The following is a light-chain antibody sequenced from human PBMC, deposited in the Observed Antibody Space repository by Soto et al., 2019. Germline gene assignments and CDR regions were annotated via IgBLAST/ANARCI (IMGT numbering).Light chain of an antibody. Sequence: DIQMTQSPSTLSASVGDRVTITCRASRSISTWLAWFQQKPGKAPNLLIYKASSLQSGVPSRFSGGGSGTAFTLTISSLQPDDFATYYCQQYDGYPLSFGGGTRVEVK. CDR1: RSISTW. CDR3: QQYDGYPLS. J-gene: IGKJ4*01. CDR2: KAS. V-gene: IGKV1-5*03.